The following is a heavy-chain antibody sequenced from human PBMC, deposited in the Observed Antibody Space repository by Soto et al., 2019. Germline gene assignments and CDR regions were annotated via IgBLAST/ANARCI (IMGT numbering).Heavy chain of an antibody. D-gene: IGHD2-2*01. V-gene: IGHV3-48*02. J-gene: IGHJ6*02. Sequence: EVQLVESGGGLVQPGGSLRLSCAASGFTFSSYSMNWVRQAPRKGLEWVSYISSSSSTIYYADSVKGRFTISRDNAKNSLYLQMNSLRDEDTAVYYCARAPLYCSSTSCQTIKDYGMDVWGQGTTVTVSS. CDR1: GFTFSSYS. CDR3: ARAPLYCSSTSCQTIKDYGMDV. CDR2: ISSSSSTI.